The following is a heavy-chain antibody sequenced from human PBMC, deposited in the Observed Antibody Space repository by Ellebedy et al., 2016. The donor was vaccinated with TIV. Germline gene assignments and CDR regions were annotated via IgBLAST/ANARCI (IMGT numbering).Heavy chain of an antibody. J-gene: IGHJ4*02. Sequence: MPSETLSLTCAVSGGSMRRYYWGWIRQPAGKGLEWIGRIYSTGSSNYNTSLKSRVTMSVDASMNYFSLKLSSVSAADTAVYYCARYSGYDYGNYFDYWGQGAVVTVSS. CDR3: ARYSGYDYGNYFDY. CDR1: GGSMRRYY. D-gene: IGHD5-12*01. V-gene: IGHV4-4*07. CDR2: IYSTGSS.